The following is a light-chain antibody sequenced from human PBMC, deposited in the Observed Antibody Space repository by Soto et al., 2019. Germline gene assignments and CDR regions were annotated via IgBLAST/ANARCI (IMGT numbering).Light chain of an antibody. Sequence: EIVMTQSPSTLSVSPVEGCTLSFIASQSVYNNLAWYQQKPGQAPRLLIYGASTRATGIPARFSGSGSGTEFTLTISSLQSEDSALYYCQHYNNWPPGRTFGQGTKVDIK. J-gene: IGKJ1*01. V-gene: IGKV3-15*01. CDR2: GAS. CDR1: QSVYNN. CDR3: QHYNNWPPGRT.